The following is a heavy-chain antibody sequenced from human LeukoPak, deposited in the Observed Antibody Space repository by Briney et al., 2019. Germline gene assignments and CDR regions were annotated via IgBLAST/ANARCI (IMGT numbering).Heavy chain of an antibody. CDR1: GGSISSYY. CDR2: FYYSGST. V-gene: IGHV4-59*01. CDR3: ARGGRSYYYMDV. Sequence: SETLSLTCTVSGGSISSYYWSWIRQPPGKGLEWIGYFYYSGSTNYSPSLKSRFTISVDTSKNQFSLKLSSVTAADTAVYYCARGGRSYYYMDVWGKGTTVTVSS. J-gene: IGHJ6*03.